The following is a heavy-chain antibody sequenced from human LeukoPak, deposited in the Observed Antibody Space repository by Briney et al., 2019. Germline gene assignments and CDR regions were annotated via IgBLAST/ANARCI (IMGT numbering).Heavy chain of an antibody. CDR3: ARVENYGSGSSEYWFDP. V-gene: IGHV4-59*01. CDR2: ISYSGST. CDR1: GGSISSYY. D-gene: IGHD3-10*01. Sequence: SETLSLTCTVSGGSISSYYWSWIRQPPGKGLEWIGYISYSGSTNFNPSLKSRVTISVDTSKDQFSLHLTSVTAADTAVYYCARVENYGSGSSEYWFDPWGQGTLVTVSS. J-gene: IGHJ5*02.